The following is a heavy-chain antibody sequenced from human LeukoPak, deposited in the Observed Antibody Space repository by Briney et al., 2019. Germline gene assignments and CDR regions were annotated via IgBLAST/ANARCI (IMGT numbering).Heavy chain of an antibody. CDR2: IYYSGST. D-gene: IGHD2-21*02. CDR1: GGSISSYY. CDR3: ARSVVVVTAFDI. Sequence: SETLSLTCTVSGGSISSYYWSWIRQPPGKGLEWIGYIYYSGSTNYNPSLKSRVTISVDTSKNQFSLKLSSVTAADTAVYYCARSVVVVTAFDIWGQGTMVTVSS. J-gene: IGHJ3*02. V-gene: IGHV4-59*01.